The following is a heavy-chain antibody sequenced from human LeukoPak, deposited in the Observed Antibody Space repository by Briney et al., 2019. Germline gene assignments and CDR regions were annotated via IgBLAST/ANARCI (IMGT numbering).Heavy chain of an antibody. CDR1: GFTFSSYA. Sequence: GGSLGLSGAASGFTFSSYAMSWARKAPGKGLDGVSAISGSGGSTYYADSVKGRFTISRDNSKNTPYLQMNSLRAEDTAVYYCARESHTSTTFDYWGQGTLVTVSS. V-gene: IGHV3-23*01. CDR2: ISGSGGST. CDR3: ARESHTSTTFDY. D-gene: IGHD1-1*01. J-gene: IGHJ4*02.